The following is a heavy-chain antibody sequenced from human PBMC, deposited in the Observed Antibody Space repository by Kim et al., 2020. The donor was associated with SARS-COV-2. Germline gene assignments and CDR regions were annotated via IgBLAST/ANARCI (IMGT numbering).Heavy chain of an antibody. J-gene: IGHJ4*02. CDR2: IIGSGTTI. D-gene: IGHD4-4*01. Sequence: GGSLRHSCVASGFTFSSYEMNWVRRAPGKGLEWVSYIIGSGTTIYYADSVRGRFTISRDNDKNSLYLQMNSLRAEDTAVYYCARGPNYSPFDYWGQGTLV. CDR3: ARGPNYSPFDY. CDR1: GFTFSSYE. V-gene: IGHV3-48*03.